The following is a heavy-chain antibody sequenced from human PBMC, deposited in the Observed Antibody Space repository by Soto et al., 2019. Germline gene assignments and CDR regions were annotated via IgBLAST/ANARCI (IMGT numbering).Heavy chain of an antibody. CDR3: GRLGGYCGGSNCSWGYFDY. D-gene: IGHD2-21*01. V-gene: IGHV3-11*01. CDR1: GFTFSDYY. Sequence: QVQLVDSGGGLVKPGGSLRLSCAASGFTFSDYYMSWVRQAPGRGLEWISYISTSGSTIYADSVKGRFTISRDNAKNPMYLKMNSLRAEDKAVYYCGRLGGYCGGSNCSWGYFDYWGRGTLVTVSS. J-gene: IGHJ4*02. CDR2: ISTSGSTI.